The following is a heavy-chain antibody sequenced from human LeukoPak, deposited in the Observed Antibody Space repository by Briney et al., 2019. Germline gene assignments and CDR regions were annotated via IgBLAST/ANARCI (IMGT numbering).Heavy chain of an antibody. D-gene: IGHD3-22*01. CDR3: ATHTEHYYDSSGYYYGDY. CDR1: GGTFSSYA. J-gene: IGHJ4*02. Sequence: SVKVSCKASGGTFSSYAISWVRQAPGQGLKWMGGIIPIFGTANYAQKFQGRVTITADESTSTAYMELSSLRSEDTAVYYCATHTEHYYDSSGYYYGDYWGQGTLVTVSS. CDR2: IIPIFGTA. V-gene: IGHV1-69*01.